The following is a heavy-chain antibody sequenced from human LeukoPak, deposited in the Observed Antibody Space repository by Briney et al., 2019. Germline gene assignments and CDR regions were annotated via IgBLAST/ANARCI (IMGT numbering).Heavy chain of an antibody. D-gene: IGHD5-18*01. J-gene: IGHJ4*02. CDR2: ISSSSSYI. V-gene: IGHV3-21*01. CDR1: GFTFSSYS. Sequence: GGSLRLSCAASGFTFSSYSMNWVRQAPGKGLEWVSSISSSSSYIYYADSVKGRFTISRDNAKNSLYLQMNSLRAEDTAVDYCARARGYSYGSDYWGQGTLVTVSS. CDR3: ARARGYSYGSDY.